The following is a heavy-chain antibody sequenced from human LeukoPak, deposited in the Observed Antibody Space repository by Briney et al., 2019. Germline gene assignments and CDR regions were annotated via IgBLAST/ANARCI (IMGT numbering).Heavy chain of an antibody. Sequence: SETLSLTCTVSGGSISSSSYYWGWLRQPPGKGLEWGESIYYSGSTCYNPSLKSRVTISVDTSKNQFSLKLSSVPAADTAVYYCARLAYGDKPPARGPTDRWGQGTLVTVSS. D-gene: IGHD4-17*01. CDR2: IYYSGST. J-gene: IGHJ5*02. CDR1: GGSISSSSYY. CDR3: ARLAYGDKPPARGPTDR. V-gene: IGHV4-39*01.